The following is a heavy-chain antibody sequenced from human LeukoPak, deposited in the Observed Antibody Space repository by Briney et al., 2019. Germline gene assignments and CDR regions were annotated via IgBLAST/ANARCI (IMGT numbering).Heavy chain of an antibody. V-gene: IGHV1-69*02. Sequence: RILPILGIANYAQKFQGRVTITADKSTSTAYMELSSLRSEDTAVYYCARTRYDSSGYYSDYWGQGTLVTVSS. CDR3: ARTRYDSSGYYSDY. D-gene: IGHD3-22*01. CDR2: ILPILGIA. J-gene: IGHJ4*02.